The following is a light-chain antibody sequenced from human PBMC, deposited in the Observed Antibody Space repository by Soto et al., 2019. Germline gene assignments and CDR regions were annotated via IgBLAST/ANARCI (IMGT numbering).Light chain of an antibody. J-gene: IGKJ4*01. CDR1: QSIASW. V-gene: IGKV1-12*01. Sequence: DIQMTQSPSSVSASVGDRVTITCRASQSIASWLTWYQHKPGKAPKVLIYAASRLQSGVPSRFSGSESGTTFTLTISNLQPEDFATYYCQQASSFPLTFGGGTKVDIK. CDR3: QQASSFPLT. CDR2: AAS.